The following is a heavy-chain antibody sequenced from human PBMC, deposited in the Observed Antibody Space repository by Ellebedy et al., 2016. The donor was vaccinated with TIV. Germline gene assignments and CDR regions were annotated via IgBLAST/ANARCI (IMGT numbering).Heavy chain of an antibody. V-gene: IGHV4-39*07. Sequence: MPSETLSLTCTVSGGSISSGSYFWGWIRQPPGKGLEWIAEIHQSEITAYNPSLKSRVTISVDTSKNQFSLKLSSVTAADTAVYYCARGLLYYDFWSGYYKGAGDYYYAMDVWGQGTAVTVSS. CDR2: IHQSEIT. CDR1: GGSISSGSYF. J-gene: IGHJ6*02. D-gene: IGHD3-3*01. CDR3: ARGLLYYDFWSGYYKGAGDYYYAMDV.